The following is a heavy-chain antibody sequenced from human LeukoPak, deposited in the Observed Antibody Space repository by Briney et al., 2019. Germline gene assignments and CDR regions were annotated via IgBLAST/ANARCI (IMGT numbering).Heavy chain of an antibody. V-gene: IGHV4-38-2*02. J-gene: IGHJ5*02. Sequence: KPSETPSLTRAVSGYSLSSGYYWGWIRQPPGKGPEGIGSIYHSGSTYYNPSLKSRVTISVDTSKNQFSLKLSSVTAADTAVYYCAREGRQQLVLVDPWGQGTLVTVSS. D-gene: IGHD6-13*01. CDR1: GYSLSSGYY. CDR2: IYHSGST. CDR3: AREGRQQLVLVDP.